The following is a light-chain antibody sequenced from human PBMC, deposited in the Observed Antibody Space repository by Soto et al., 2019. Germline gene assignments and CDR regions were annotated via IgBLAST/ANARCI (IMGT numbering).Light chain of an antibody. J-gene: IGLJ2*01. CDR2: LNNDGSH. CDR1: SGHSSYA. V-gene: IGLV4-69*01. CDR3: QPWGTGFQG. Sequence: QPVLTQSPSASASLGASVKLTCTLSSGHSSYAIAWHQKQPGKGPRYLMDLNNDGSHSKGDGIPDRFSGSSSGAERYLISSSLQSEEEADYYCQPWGTGFQGFGGGTKLTV.